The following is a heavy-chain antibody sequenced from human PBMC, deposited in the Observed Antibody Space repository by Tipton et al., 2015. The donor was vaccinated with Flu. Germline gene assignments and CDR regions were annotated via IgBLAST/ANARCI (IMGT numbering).Heavy chain of an antibody. D-gene: IGHD4/OR15-4a*01. Sequence: QSGAEVKKPGASVKVSCKASEYTFTGYYMHWVRQAPGQGLEWMGWINPNSGGTNYAQKFQGRVTMTRDTSISTAYMELSRLRSDDTAVYYCARVRVRPDPYYYGMDVWGQGTTITVSS. CDR2: INPNSGGT. V-gene: IGHV1-2*02. CDR1: EYTFTGYY. CDR3: ARVRVRPDPYYYGMDV. J-gene: IGHJ6*02.